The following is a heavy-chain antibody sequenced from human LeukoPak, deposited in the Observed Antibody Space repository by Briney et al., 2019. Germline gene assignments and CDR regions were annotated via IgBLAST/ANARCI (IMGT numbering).Heavy chain of an antibody. V-gene: IGHV3-64D*06. CDR3: AKDSSCSGGSCYAHIDY. Sequence: QTGGSLRLSCSASGFTFSSYAMHWVRQAPGKGLEYVSAISSNGGSTYYADSVKGRFTISRDNSKNTLYLQMSSLRAEDTAVYYCAKDSSCSGGSCYAHIDYWGQGTLVTVSS. J-gene: IGHJ4*02. CDR2: ISSNGGST. CDR1: GFTFSSYA. D-gene: IGHD2-15*01.